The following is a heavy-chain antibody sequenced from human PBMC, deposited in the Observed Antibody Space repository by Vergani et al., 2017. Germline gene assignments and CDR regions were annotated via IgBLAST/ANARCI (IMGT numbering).Heavy chain of an antibody. CDR2: IIPILGIA. CDR1: GGTFSSYA. D-gene: IGHD6-13*01. Sequence: QVQLVQSGAEVKKPGSSVKVSCKASGGTFSSYAISWVRQAPGQGLEWMGRIIPILGIANYAQKFQGRVTITADKSTSTAYMELSSLRAEDTVVYYCARDGAAAGRWFEPWGQGTLVTVSS. CDR3: ARDGAAAGRWFEP. J-gene: IGHJ5*02. V-gene: IGHV1-69*04.